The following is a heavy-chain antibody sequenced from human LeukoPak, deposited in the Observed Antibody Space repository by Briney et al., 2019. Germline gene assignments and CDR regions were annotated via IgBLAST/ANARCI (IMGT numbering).Heavy chain of an antibody. D-gene: IGHD3-10*01. J-gene: IGHJ5*02. CDR2: INHSGST. CDR1: GGSFSGYY. Sequence: SETLSLTCAVYGGSFSGYYWSWIRQPPGKGLEWIGEINHSGSTNYNPSLKSRVTISVDTSKNQFSLKLSSVTAADTAVYYCARGRRGITMVRGFRFDPWGQETLVTVSS. V-gene: IGHV4-34*01. CDR3: ARGRRGITMVRGFRFDP.